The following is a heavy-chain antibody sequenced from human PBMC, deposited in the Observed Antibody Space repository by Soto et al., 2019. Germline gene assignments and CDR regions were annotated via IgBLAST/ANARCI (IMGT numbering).Heavy chain of an antibody. CDR2: ISSSRTTI. CDR3: AGESGWFDMDV. J-gene: IGHJ6*04. V-gene: IGHV3-48*04. CDR1: GFTFSSYS. D-gene: IGHD6-19*01. Sequence: PGGSLRLSCVASGFTFSSYSTNWVRQAPGKGLEWVSYISSSRTTIYYADSVKGRFTISRDNAKNSLYLQMNSLRAEDAAVYFCAGESGWFDMDVWGKGTTVTVSS.